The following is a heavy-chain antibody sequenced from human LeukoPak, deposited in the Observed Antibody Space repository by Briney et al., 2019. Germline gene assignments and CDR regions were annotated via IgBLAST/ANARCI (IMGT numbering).Heavy chain of an antibody. V-gene: IGHV4-59*01. CDR2: IYYGGST. CDR3: TREPGQYYYYGMDV. Sequence: SETLSLTRTVSGGSIIGYYWSAIRPPPGKGLEWVGYIYYGGSTNYNPSLLSRVTISLDTSKSQFSLKLSIVPAANTALYYCTREPGQYYYYGMDVWGQETTVTVSS. J-gene: IGHJ6*02. CDR1: GGSIIGYY. D-gene: IGHD4-11*01.